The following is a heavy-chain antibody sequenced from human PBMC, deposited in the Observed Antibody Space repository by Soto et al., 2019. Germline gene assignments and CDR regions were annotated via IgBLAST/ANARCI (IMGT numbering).Heavy chain of an antibody. CDR1: SGSISSYY. CDR3: ARHRRYGDYIGGAFDI. Sequence: SETLSLTCTVSSGSISSYYWSWIRQPPGKGLEWIGFIYYSGSTTYNPSLKSRVTISVDTSKNQFSLKLSSVTAADTAVYYCARHRRYGDYIGGAFDIWGQGTMVTVSS. D-gene: IGHD4-17*01. V-gene: IGHV4-59*08. CDR2: IYYSGST. J-gene: IGHJ3*02.